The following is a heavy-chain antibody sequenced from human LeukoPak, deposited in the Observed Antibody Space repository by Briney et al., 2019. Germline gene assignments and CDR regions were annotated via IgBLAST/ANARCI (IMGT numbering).Heavy chain of an antibody. J-gene: IGHJ4*02. CDR1: GFPFSSYA. D-gene: IGHD3-10*01. CDR2: ISDSGGST. V-gene: IGHV3-64*04. Sequence: GGSLRLSCSASGFPFSSYAMHWVRQAPGNGLEYVSAISDSGGSTYYADSVKGRFTISRDNAKNSLYLQMNSLRDEDTAVYYCARSMFRGLITFDYWGLGTQVTVSS. CDR3: ARSMFRGLITFDY.